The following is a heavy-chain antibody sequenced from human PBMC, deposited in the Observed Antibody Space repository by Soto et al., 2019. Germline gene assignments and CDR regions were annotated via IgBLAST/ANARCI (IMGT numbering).Heavy chain of an antibody. Sequence: QLHLVQSGAVVKKPGASVTVSCSASGYPVTAYYMHWVRQAPGRGLEWMGGINPATGAAKYTQSFQGRVTMTRDTSTSTVVMELGGLTSEDTAVFYCARGGGVGVAGSAAFDMWGQATLVTVSS. J-gene: IGHJ3*02. D-gene: IGHD3-3*01. CDR3: ARGGGVGVAGSAAFDM. CDR1: GYPVTAYY. V-gene: IGHV1-2*02. CDR2: INPATGAA.